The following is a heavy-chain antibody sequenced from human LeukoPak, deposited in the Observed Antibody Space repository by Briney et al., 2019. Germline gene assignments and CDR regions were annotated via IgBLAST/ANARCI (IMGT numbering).Heavy chain of an antibody. V-gene: IGHV3-33*01. CDR1: GFTFSSYG. CDR2: IWYDGSNK. CDR3: ARSWIQSYYFDY. D-gene: IGHD5-18*01. Sequence: GRSLRLSCAASGFTFSSYGMHWVRQAPGKGLELVAVIWYDGSNKYYADSVKGRFTISRDNSKNTLYLQMNSLRAEDTAVYYCARSWIQSYYFDYWGQGTLVTVSS. J-gene: IGHJ4*02.